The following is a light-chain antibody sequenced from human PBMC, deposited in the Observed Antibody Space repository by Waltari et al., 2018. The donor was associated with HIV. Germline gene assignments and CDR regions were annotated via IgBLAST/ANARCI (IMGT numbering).Light chain of an antibody. J-gene: IGLJ2*01. Sequence: SAVTQPASVSGLPGQSITISCTGAANDFDVYNFVSWYQQHPGKLPTLILYDVDSRASGVSARFSGSRSGNTASLNISGLRAEDEADYYCALFTDGSTLLFGGGTKVTVL. V-gene: IGLV2-14*03. CDR2: DVD. CDR1: ANDFDVYNF. CDR3: ALFTDGSTLL.